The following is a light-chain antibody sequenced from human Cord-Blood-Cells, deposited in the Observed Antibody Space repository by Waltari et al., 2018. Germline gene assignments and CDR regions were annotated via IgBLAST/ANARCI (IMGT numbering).Light chain of an antibody. CDR1: QSVSSY. V-gene: IGKV3-11*01. CDR3: QQRSNWPRT. Sequence: EIVLTQSPATLSLSPGERATLSCRASQSVSSYLAWYQQKPGQAPRLLIYDASNRATGIPARLSGSRSGTDFTLTISSLEPEDFAVYYCQQRSNWPRTFGQGTKVEIK. CDR2: DAS. J-gene: IGKJ1*01.